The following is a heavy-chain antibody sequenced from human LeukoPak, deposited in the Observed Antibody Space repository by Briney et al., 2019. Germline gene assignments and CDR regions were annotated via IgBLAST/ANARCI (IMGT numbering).Heavy chain of an antibody. Sequence: ASVKVSCKASGYTFTSYYMHWVRQAPGQGLEWMGIINPSGGSTSYAQRFQGRVTMTRDMSTSTVYMELSSLRSEDTAVYYCARGLRCGGDCYYFDYWGQGTLVTVSS. CDR1: GYTFTSYY. D-gene: IGHD2-21*02. CDR3: ARGLRCGGDCYYFDY. J-gene: IGHJ4*02. CDR2: INPSGGST. V-gene: IGHV1-46*01.